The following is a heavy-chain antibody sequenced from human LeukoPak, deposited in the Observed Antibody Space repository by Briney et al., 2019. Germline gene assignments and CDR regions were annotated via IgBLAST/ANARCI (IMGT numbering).Heavy chain of an antibody. Sequence: TGGSLRLSCATSGFTFSTFWMHWVRQAPGKGLVWVSRINHDGSSTNYADSVKGRFTISRDDSKNTLSLQMNSLRVEDTAVYYCARDLAWGAFDYWGQGTLVTVSS. J-gene: IGHJ4*02. CDR1: GFTFSTFW. CDR3: ARDLAWGAFDY. CDR2: INHDGSST. V-gene: IGHV3-74*01. D-gene: IGHD7-27*01.